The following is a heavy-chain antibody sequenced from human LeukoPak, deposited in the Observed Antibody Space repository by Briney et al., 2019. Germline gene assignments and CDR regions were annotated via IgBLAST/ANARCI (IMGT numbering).Heavy chain of an antibody. CDR3: ARVGGGEKRTGYSFDN. CDR2: IYHSGST. CDR1: GYSISSGYY. V-gene: IGHV4-38-2*01. D-gene: IGHD3/OR15-3a*01. J-gene: IGHJ4*02. Sequence: PSETLSLTCAVSGYSISSGYYWGWIRQPPGKGLEWIGSIYHSGSTYYNPSLKSRVTISVDTSKNQFSLKLSSVTAADTAVYYCARVGGGEKRTGYSFDNWGQGTLVTVSS.